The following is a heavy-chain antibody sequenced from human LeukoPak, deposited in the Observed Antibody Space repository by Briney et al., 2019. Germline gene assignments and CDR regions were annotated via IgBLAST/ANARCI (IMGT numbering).Heavy chain of an antibody. V-gene: IGHV1-69*05. CDR3: ARGTAVAGRIRWFDY. D-gene: IGHD6-19*01. J-gene: IGHJ4*02. CDR2: IIPIFGTA. CDR1: GGTFISYA. Sequence: GSSVKVSCKASGGTFISYAISWVRQAPGQGLEWMGGIIPIFGTANYAQKFQGRVTITTDESTSTAYMELSSLRSEDTAVYYCARGTAVAGRIRWFDYWGQGTLVTVSS.